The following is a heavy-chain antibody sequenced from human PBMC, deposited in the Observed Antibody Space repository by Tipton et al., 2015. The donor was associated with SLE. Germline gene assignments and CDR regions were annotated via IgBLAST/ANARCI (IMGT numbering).Heavy chain of an antibody. V-gene: IGHV3-48*03. CDR1: GFTFSSYE. Sequence: SLRLSCAASGFTFSSYEMNWVRQAPGKGLEWVSYISSSGSTIYYADSVKGRFTISRDNAKNTLYLEMNSLRHEDTGVYYCATRQGSGWYQSFDYWGQGSLVTVSS. CDR3: ATRQGSGWYQSFDY. CDR2: ISSSGSTI. D-gene: IGHD6-19*01. J-gene: IGHJ4*02.